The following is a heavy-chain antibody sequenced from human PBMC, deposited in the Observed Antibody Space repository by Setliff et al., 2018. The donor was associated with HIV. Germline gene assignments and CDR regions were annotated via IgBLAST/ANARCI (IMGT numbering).Heavy chain of an antibody. V-gene: IGHV4-59*12. CDR1: GGSISSYY. J-gene: IGHJ6*03. CDR2: IYYSGST. Sequence: PSETLSLTCTVSGGSISSYYWSWIRQTPGKGLEWIGYIYYSGSTNYNPSLKSRVTISVDTFKNQFSLKLTSVTAADTAVYYCARVRSGHYRQSVDYSYMDVWGKETTLTVSS. D-gene: IGHD3-3*01. CDR3: ARVRSGHYRQSVDYSYMDV.